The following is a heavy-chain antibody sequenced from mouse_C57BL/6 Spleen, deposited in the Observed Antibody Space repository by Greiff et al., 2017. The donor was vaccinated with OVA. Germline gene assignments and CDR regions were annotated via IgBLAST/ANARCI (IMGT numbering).Heavy chain of an antibody. J-gene: IGHJ3*01. Sequence: QVQLQQPGAELVKPGASVKLSCKASGYTFTSYWMHWVKQRPGQGLEWIGMIHPNSGSTNYNEKFKSKATLTVDTSSSTAYMQLSSLTSEDSAVYYCARDLYGSSYGFAYWGQGTLVTVSA. V-gene: IGHV1-64*01. CDR1: GYTFTSYW. CDR3: ARDLYGSSYGFAY. CDR2: IHPNSGST. D-gene: IGHD1-1*01.